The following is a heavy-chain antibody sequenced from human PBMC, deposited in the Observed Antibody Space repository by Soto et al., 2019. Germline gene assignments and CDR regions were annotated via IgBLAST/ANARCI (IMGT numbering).Heavy chain of an antibody. Sequence: QVQLVESGGGVVQSGRSLRLSCAASGFTFSSYGMHWVRQAPGKGLEWVAVISYDGSNKYYADSVKGRFTISRDNSKNTLYLQMNSLRAEDTAVYYCAKDRSVPAATFDYWGQGTLVTVSS. J-gene: IGHJ4*02. CDR3: AKDRSVPAATFDY. CDR2: ISYDGSNK. CDR1: GFTFSSYG. V-gene: IGHV3-30*18. D-gene: IGHD2-2*01.